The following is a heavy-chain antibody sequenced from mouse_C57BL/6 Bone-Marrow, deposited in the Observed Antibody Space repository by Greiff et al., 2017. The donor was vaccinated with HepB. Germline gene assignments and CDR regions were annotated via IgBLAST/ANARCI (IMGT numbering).Heavy chain of an antibody. D-gene: IGHD2-10*02. J-gene: IGHJ4*01. CDR1: GYTFTDYN. CDR2: INPNNGGT. V-gene: IGHV1-22*01. CDR3: AKGYGKALYYAMDY. Sequence: VQLQQSGPELVKPGASVKMSCKASGYTFTDYNMHWVKQSHGKSLEWIGYINPNNGGTSYNQKCKGKATLTVNKSPSTAYMELHSMTTEESAVYYCAKGYGKALYYAMDYWGQGTSVTVSS.